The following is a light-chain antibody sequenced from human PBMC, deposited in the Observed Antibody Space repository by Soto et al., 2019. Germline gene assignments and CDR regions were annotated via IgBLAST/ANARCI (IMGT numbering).Light chain of an antibody. V-gene: IGLV2-14*01. CDR2: EVT. Sequence: QSALTQPASVSGSPGQSITISCTGTSSDVGRYNDVSWYQQHPGKAPKLLISEVTNRPSGVSNRFSASKSGNTASLTISGLQAEDEADYYCSSYTSSNTWVFGGGTKLTVL. J-gene: IGLJ3*02. CDR1: SSDVGRYND. CDR3: SSYTSSNTWV.